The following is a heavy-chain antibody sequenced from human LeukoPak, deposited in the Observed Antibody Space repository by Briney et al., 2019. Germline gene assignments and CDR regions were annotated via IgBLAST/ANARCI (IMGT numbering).Heavy chain of an antibody. Sequence: QASETLSLTCAVSGGSFRRDYWSWIRQPPGKGLEWIGEINHSGTTNYNPSLKSRLTISVDTSKNQFSLKLNSVTAADTAVYYCARLWRPDFVVVASTPRNWFDPWGQGTLVTVSS. CDR3: ARLWRPDFVVVASTPRNWFDP. D-gene: IGHD2-2*01. CDR2: INHSGTT. V-gene: IGHV4-34*01. J-gene: IGHJ5*02. CDR1: GGSFRRDY.